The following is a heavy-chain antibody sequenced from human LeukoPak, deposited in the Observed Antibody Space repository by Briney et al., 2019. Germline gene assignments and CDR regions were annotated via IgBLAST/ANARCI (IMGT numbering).Heavy chain of an antibody. CDR2: VFDSERT. Sequence: SETLSLTCTVSGGSISTDYWSWIRQPPEKGLEWIGYVFDSERTKDNPSLKSRATLSADTSKNQFSLRLTSVTAADSAVYYCATIKRGSIYGYFDFWGQGVLVTVSS. V-gene: IGHV4-59*01. CDR3: ATIKRGSIYGYFDF. CDR1: GGSISTDY. D-gene: IGHD5-18*01. J-gene: IGHJ4*02.